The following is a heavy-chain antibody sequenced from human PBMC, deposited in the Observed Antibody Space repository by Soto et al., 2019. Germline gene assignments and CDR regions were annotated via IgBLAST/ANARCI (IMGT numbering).Heavy chain of an antibody. D-gene: IGHD3-3*01. CDR2: VNPIVSMS. J-gene: IGHJ4*02. Sequence: GASVKVSCKASGDTFSFYTINWVRQAPGLGLEWMGRVNPIVSMSNYAQKFQGRVTMTRDTSTSTVYMELSSLRSEDTALYYCAKAGFWSGYYSLVDYWGQGTLVTVSS. CDR3: AKAGFWSGYYSLVDY. V-gene: IGHV1-69*02. CDR1: GDTFSFYT.